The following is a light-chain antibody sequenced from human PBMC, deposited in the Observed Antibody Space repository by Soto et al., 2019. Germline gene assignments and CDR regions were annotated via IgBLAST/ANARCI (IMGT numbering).Light chain of an antibody. CDR2: DAS. CDR3: QQYNSYRT. V-gene: IGKV1-5*01. J-gene: IGKJ1*01. CDR1: QNIGSW. Sequence: ENQRTRSPSTLSETVGDRVTITCRASQNIGSWLAWYQQKPGKAPKVLIYDASSLESGVPSRFSGSGSGTEFTLTISSLQPDDFATYYCQQYNSYRTFGQGTKVDIK.